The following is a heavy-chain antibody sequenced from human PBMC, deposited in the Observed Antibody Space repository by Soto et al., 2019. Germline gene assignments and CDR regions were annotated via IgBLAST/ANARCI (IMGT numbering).Heavy chain of an antibody. CDR2: ISYDGSNK. V-gene: IGHV3-30-3*01. Sequence: GGSLRLSCAASGFTFSSYAMHWVRQAPGKGLEWVAVISYDGSNKYYADSVKGRFTISRDNSKNTLYLQMNSLRAEDTAVYYCASLAVANYYFDYWGQGTLVTVSS. CDR1: GFTFSSYA. D-gene: IGHD6-19*01. J-gene: IGHJ4*02. CDR3: ASLAVANYYFDY.